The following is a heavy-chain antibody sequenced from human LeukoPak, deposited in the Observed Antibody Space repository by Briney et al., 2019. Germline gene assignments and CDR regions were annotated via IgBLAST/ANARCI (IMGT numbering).Heavy chain of an antibody. CDR1: GYTLTELS. CDR2: FDPEDSET. V-gene: IGHV1-24*01. Sequence: ASVKVSCKVSGYTLTELSMHWVRQAPGKGLEWMGGFDPEDSETIYAQKFQGRVTMTEDTSTDTAYMELSRLTSDDTAVYFCARETYYSSGNVYNRIDYWGQGTLVTVSS. CDR3: ARETYYSSGNVYNRIDY. J-gene: IGHJ4*02. D-gene: IGHD3-10*01.